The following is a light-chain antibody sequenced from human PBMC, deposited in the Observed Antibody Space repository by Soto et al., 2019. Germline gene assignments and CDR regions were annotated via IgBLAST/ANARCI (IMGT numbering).Light chain of an antibody. J-gene: IGLJ1*01. V-gene: IGLV2-18*02. Sequence: SELTQPPSVSGSPGQSVTISCTGTISDAGFYARVSWYQQPPGTAPKLLIYDVTSRPSGVPDRFSASRSGKTASLTISGLQAEDEADYYCSSYTSSSTYVFGPGTKVTVL. CDR2: DVT. CDR1: ISDAGFYAR. CDR3: SSYTSSSTYV.